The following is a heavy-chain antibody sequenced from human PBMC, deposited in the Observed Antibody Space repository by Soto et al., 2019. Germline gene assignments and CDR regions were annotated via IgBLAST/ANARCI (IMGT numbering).Heavy chain of an antibody. J-gene: IGHJ4*02. CDR1: VGTFSSYA. CDR2: IIPVFGTG. Sequence: QVQLVQSGAEVKKPGSSVKVSCKASVGTFSSYAISWVRQAPGQGLEWMGGIIPVFGTGIYAQKFQGRVTITADKSTTTAYMELSSLRSEDTAVYFCARVGGTGGYTYGLDYWGQGTLVTVSS. CDR3: ARVGGTGGYTYGLDY. V-gene: IGHV1-69*06. D-gene: IGHD5-18*01.